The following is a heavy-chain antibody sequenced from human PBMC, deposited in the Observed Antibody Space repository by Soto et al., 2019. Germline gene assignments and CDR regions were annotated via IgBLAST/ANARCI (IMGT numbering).Heavy chain of an antibody. CDR2: IYYSGST. D-gene: IGHD3-10*01. Sequence: SETLSLTCTVSGGSISSGDYYWSWIRQPPGKGLEWIGYIYYSGSTYYNPSLKSRVTISVDTSKNQFSLKLSSVTAADTAVYYCVRQSITMVRGVMVSWFDPWGQGTLLTVSS. CDR1: GGSISSGDYY. V-gene: IGHV4-30-4*01. CDR3: VRQSITMVRGVMVSWFDP. J-gene: IGHJ5*02.